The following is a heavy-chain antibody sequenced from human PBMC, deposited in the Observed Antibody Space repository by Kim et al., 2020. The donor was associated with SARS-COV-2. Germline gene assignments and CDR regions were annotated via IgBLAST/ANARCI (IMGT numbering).Heavy chain of an antibody. V-gene: IGHV3-30*04. CDR3: ARDFAAKLKAGWFDP. Sequence: GGSLRLSCAASGFTFSSYAMHWVRQAPGKGLEWVAVISYDGSNKYYADSVKGRFTISRDNSKNTLYLQMNSLRAEDTAVYYCARDFAAKLKAGWFDPWGQGTLVTVSS. CDR1: GFTFSSYA. CDR2: ISYDGSNK. D-gene: IGHD5-18*01. J-gene: IGHJ5*02.